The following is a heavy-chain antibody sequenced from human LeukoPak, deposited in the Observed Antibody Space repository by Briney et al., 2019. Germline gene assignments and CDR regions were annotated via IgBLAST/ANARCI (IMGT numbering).Heavy chain of an antibody. D-gene: IGHD3-22*01. J-gene: IGHJ4*02. CDR2: IKRKTDGGTT. CDR1: GFTFSDAW. Sequence: GGSLRLSCAASGFTFSDAWMSWVRQAPGKGLEWVGRIKRKTDGGTTDSVAPVKGRFIISRDDSKNTLYLQMNSLKTEDTAVYYCTTDPYYYDSSGYHYRGVAYWGQGTLVTVSS. V-gene: IGHV3-15*01. CDR3: TTDPYYYDSSGYHYRGVAY.